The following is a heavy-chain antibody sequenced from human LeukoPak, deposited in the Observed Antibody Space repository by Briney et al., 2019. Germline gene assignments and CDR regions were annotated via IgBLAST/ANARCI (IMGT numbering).Heavy chain of an antibody. CDR3: ARSLERWSFDY. CDR1: GGSISSYY. Sequence: SETLSLTCTVSGGSISSYYWSWIRQPPGKGLEWIGYIYYSGSTNYNPSLKSRVTISVDTSKNQFSLKLSSVTAADTAVYYCARSLERWSFDYWGQGTLVTVSS. V-gene: IGHV4-59*08. D-gene: IGHD2-15*01. J-gene: IGHJ4*02. CDR2: IYYSGST.